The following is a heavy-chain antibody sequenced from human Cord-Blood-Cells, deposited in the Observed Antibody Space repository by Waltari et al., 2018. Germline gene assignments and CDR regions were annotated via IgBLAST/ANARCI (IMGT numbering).Heavy chain of an antibody. CDR1: GYSISSGYY. Sequence: QVQLQESGPGLVKPSETLSLTCTVSGYSISSGYYWGWIRQPPGKGLEWIGSIYHSGSTYYTPSLKSRVTISVDTSKNQFSLKLSSVTAADTAVYYCARSFCSSTSCLNWFDPWGQGTLVTVSS. J-gene: IGHJ5*02. V-gene: IGHV4-38-2*02. D-gene: IGHD2-2*01. CDR3: ARSFCSSTSCLNWFDP. CDR2: IYHSGST.